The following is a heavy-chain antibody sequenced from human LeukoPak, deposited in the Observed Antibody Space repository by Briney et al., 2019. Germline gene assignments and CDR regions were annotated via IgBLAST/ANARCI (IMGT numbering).Heavy chain of an antibody. Sequence: GALRLSCAASGFTFSSYAMSWVRQAPGKGLEWVSAISGSGGSTYYADSVKGRFTISRDNAKNSLYPQMNSLRAEDTAIYYCARDPYNGNYGDSYYYYMDVWGKGTTVTISS. V-gene: IGHV3-23*01. CDR2: ISGSGGST. D-gene: IGHD1-26*01. CDR3: ARDPYNGNYGDSYYYYMDV. CDR1: GFTFSSYA. J-gene: IGHJ6*03.